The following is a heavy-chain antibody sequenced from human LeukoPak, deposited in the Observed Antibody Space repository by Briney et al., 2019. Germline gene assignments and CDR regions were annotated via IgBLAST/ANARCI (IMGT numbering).Heavy chain of an antibody. CDR3: ARGARPVAMRNYFDY. D-gene: IGHD2-2*01. CDR2: IGSSGSTI. V-gene: IGHV3-11*01. CDR1: GFTFSDYY. J-gene: IGHJ4*03. Sequence: GGSLRLSCAASGFTFSDYYMSWIRQAPGKGLEWVAYIGSSGSTIYYADSVKGRFTISRDNAKKSLYLQMNSLRAEDTAVYYCARGARPVAMRNYFDYWGKGTTVTISS.